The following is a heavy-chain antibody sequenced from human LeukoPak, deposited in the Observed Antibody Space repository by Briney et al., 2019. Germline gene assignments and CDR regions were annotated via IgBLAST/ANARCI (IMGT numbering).Heavy chain of an antibody. V-gene: IGHV4-38-2*01. CDR3: ARLDYYDSSGSYYMDV. CDR1: GYSISSGYY. D-gene: IGHD3-22*01. Sequence: SETLSLTCAVSGYSISSGYYWGWIRQPPGKGLEWIGSIYHSGSTYYNPSLKSRVTISVDTSKDQFSLKLSSVTAADTAVYYCARLDYYDSSGSYYMDVWGKGTTATVSS. CDR2: IYHSGST. J-gene: IGHJ6*03.